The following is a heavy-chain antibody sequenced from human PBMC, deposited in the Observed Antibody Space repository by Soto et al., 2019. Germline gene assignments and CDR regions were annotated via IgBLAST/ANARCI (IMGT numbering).Heavy chain of an antibody. V-gene: IGHV3-23*01. Sequence: GGSLRLSCAVSGFTFRSYAMSWVRQAPGKGLEGVSAISGSGGSKYYADSVKGRFTISRDNSKNTLYLQMNSLRAEDTAVYYCAKDGEMRFCSGGFCYSDYWGQGTLVTVSS. CDR1: GFTFRSYA. D-gene: IGHD2-15*01. CDR3: AKDGEMRFCSGGFCYSDY. CDR2: ISGSGGSK. J-gene: IGHJ4*02.